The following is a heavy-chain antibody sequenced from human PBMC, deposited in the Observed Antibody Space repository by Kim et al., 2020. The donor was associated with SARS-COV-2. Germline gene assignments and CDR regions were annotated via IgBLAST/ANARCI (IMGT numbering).Heavy chain of an antibody. CDR3: ARDQGGYNYYYYGMDV. D-gene: IGHD5-12*01. J-gene: IGHJ6*02. CDR2: IIPILGIA. V-gene: IGHV1-69*04. CDR1: GGTFSSYA. Sequence: SVKVSCKASGGTFSSYAISWVRQAPGQGLEWMGRIIPILGIANYAQKFQGRVTITADKSTNTAYMELSSLRSEDTAVYYCARDQGGYNYYYYGMDVWGQGTTVTVSS.